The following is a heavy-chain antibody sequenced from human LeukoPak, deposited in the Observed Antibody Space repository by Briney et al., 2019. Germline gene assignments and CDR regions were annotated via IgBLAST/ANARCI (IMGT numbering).Heavy chain of an antibody. V-gene: IGHV1-18*01. CDR2: ISPYNGNT. D-gene: IGHD2-2*01. CDR1: GYTFINYG. Sequence: ASVTVSFTASGYTFINYGISWVRQAPGQGLEGMGWISPYNGNTNYAQKVQGRVTMTTDTSTSTAYMELRSLRSDDTAVYYCARGAPYCSSTSCYVRAYYYGMDVWGQGTTVTVSS. J-gene: IGHJ6*02. CDR3: ARGAPYCSSTSCYVRAYYYGMDV.